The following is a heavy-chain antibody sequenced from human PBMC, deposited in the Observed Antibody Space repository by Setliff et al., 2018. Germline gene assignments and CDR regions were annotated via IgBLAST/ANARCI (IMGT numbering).Heavy chain of an antibody. D-gene: IGHD2-2*01. Sequence: ASVKVSCKTSGYTFTTYAINWVRQAPGQGLEWMGWINTNTGNPTYAQDFTGLFVFSLDTSVSTAYLQISSLKAADTAVYYCARDLGYCSTTSCHGDWFDPWGQGTLVTVSS. CDR3: ARDLGYCSTTSCHGDWFDP. CDR2: INTNTGNP. CDR1: GYTFTTYA. V-gene: IGHV7-4-1*02. J-gene: IGHJ5*02.